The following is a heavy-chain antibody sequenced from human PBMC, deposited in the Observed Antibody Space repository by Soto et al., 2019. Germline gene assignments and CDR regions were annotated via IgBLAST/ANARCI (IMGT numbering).Heavy chain of an antibody. V-gene: IGHV1-46*01. CDR1: GYVFTNYF. Sequence: QVQLVQSGAEVKKPGASVKVSCKASGYVFTNYFMHWVRQAPGQGLEWMGIINPNGGGTSYAQKFEGRVTIPRDSATSPVYMDLSSLRSEDTALYFCAREVGSNSWSYYYGMDVWGQGTSVTVSS. D-gene: IGHD6-13*01. J-gene: IGHJ6*02. CDR3: AREVGSNSWSYYYGMDV. CDR2: INPNGGGT.